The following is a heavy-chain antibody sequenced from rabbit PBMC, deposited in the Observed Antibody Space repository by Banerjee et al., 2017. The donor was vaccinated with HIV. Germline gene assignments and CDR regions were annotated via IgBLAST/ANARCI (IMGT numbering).Heavy chain of an antibody. Sequence: QEQLEESGGDLVKPEGSLTLTCKASGIDFSSYYYMCWVRQAPGKGLEWIACIYAGSGGGTYYASWAKGRFTISKTSSTTVTLQMTSLTAADTATYFCARDLAYASSSGYTPFRLWGPGTLVTVS. V-gene: IGHV1S45*01. J-gene: IGHJ6*01. D-gene: IGHD1-1*01. CDR1: GIDFSSYYY. CDR2: IYAGSGGGT. CDR3: ARDLAYASSSGYTPFRL.